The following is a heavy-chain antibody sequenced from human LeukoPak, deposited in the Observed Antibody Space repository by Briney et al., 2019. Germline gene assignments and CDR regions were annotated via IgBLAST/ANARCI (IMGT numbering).Heavy chain of an antibody. V-gene: IGHV1-8*01. CDR3: ARAAWGSSWSYYYYYGMDV. CDR2: MNPNSGNT. CDR1: GYTFTSYD. Sequence: ASVKVSCTASGYTFTSYDINWVRQATGQGLEWMGWMNPNSGNTGYAQKFQGRVTMTRNTSISTAYMELSSLRSEDTAVYYCARAAWGSSWSYYYYYGMDVWGQGTTVTVSS. J-gene: IGHJ6*02. D-gene: IGHD6-13*01.